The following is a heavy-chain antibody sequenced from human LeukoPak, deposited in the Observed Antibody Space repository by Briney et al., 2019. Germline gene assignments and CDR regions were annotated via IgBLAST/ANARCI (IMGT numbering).Heavy chain of an antibody. CDR2: ISTIGDST. CDR3: VKGSGSPYYFDY. D-gene: IGHD3-22*01. J-gene: IGHJ4*02. Sequence: GVSLRLSCTASGFTFSICAMSWVRQAPGTGLEWVSAISTIGDSTYYADSVKGRFTISRDNSKNTLYLQMDSLRAEDTAIYYCVKGSGSPYYFDYWGQGTLVTVSS. V-gene: IGHV3-23*01. CDR1: GFTFSICA.